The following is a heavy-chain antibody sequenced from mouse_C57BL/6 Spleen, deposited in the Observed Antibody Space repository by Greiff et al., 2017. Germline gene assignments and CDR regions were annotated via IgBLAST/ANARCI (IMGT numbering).Heavy chain of an antibody. J-gene: IGHJ2*01. Sequence: EVMLVESGEGLVKPGGSLKLSCAASGFTFSSYAMSWVRQTPEKRLEWVAYISSGGDYIYYADTVKGRFTISRDNARNTLYLQMSSLKSEDTAMYYCTRDRDYGSSYLDYWGQGTTRTVSS. CDR2: ISSGGDYI. CDR3: TRDRDYGSSYLDY. V-gene: IGHV5-9-1*02. CDR1: GFTFSSYA. D-gene: IGHD1-1*01.